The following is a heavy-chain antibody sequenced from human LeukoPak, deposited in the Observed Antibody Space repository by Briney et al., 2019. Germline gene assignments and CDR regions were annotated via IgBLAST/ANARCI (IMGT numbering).Heavy chain of an antibody. CDR3: ASSDFGVYVFNF. J-gene: IGHJ4*02. V-gene: IGHV1-2*02. CDR2: INPNNGGT. CDR1: GYTFTGYY. Sequence: ASVKVSCKASGYTFTGYYMHWVRQAPGQGLEWMGWINPNNGGTNYAQKFQGRVTMTRDTSISTAYMELSRLRSDDTAVYYCASSDFGVYVFNFWGKGTLVTVSS. D-gene: IGHD4-17*01.